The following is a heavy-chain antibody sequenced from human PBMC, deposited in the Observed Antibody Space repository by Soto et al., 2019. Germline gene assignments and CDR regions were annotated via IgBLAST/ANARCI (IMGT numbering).Heavy chain of an antibody. V-gene: IGHV3-74*01. J-gene: IGHJ4*02. CDR1: GFTFSSFC. Sequence: EVQMVESGGGLVQPGGSLRLSCAASGFTFSSFCLHWVRQVSGKGLVWVSRVNSDGSTTAYADSVKGRFTVSRDNAKNTLYLQMDNLIAEDTAVYYCAGGAGSNKPFDYWGQGTLVTVSS. CDR3: AGGAGSNKPFDY. D-gene: IGHD2-2*01. CDR2: VNSDGSTT.